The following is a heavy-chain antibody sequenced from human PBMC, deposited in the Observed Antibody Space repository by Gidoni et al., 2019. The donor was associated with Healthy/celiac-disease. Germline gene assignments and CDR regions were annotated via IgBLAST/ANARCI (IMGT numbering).Heavy chain of an antibody. V-gene: IGHV3-21*01. Sequence: EVQLVESGGGLVKPGGSLRLSCAASGFTFSSYRMNWVRQAPGKGLEWVSSISSSSSYIYYADSVKGRFTISRDNAKNSLYLQMNSLRAEDTAVYYCARAQYYDFWSGYSPYYYYGMDVWGQGTTVTVSS. CDR2: ISSSSSYI. J-gene: IGHJ6*02. CDR3: ARAQYYDFWSGYSPYYYYGMDV. D-gene: IGHD3-3*01. CDR1: GFTFSSYR.